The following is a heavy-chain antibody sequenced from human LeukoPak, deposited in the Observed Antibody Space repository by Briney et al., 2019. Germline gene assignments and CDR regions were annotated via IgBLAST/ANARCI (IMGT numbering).Heavy chain of an antibody. J-gene: IGHJ4*02. CDR2: VYYSGNT. CDR3: AQYIRDWGTYNFDN. D-gene: IGHD7-27*01. Sequence: SEILSLTCTVFGGSISPYYWSWIRQPPGKGLEWIGYVYYSGNTNYNPSLKSRVTISVDTSKSQFSLKLGSVTAADTAVYYCAQYIRDWGTYNFDNWGQGTLVTVSS. CDR1: GGSISPYY. V-gene: IGHV4-59*01.